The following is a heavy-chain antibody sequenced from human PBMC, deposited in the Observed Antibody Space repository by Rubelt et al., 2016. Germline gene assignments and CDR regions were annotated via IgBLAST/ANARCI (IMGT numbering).Heavy chain of an antibody. CDR3: ARGGLYSSGAFDI. CDR2: IYNSGST. Sequence: QVQLQQWGAGLLKPSETLSLTCAVYGGSLSDCYWRWIRQPPGKGLEWIGHIYNSGSTNYNPSLKSRVTISVDTSKNQFSLKRSAVTAADTAVYYCARGGLYSSGAFDIWGQGTMVTVSS. D-gene: IGHD6-19*01. CDR1: GGSLSDCY. V-gene: IGHV4-34*01. J-gene: IGHJ3*02.